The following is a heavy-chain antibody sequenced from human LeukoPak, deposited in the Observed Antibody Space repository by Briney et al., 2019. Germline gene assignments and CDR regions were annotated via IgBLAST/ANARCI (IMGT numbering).Heavy chain of an antibody. CDR2: IIPIFGTA. Sequence: SVKVSCKASGNSISNYAVSWVRQTPGQGFEWMGGIIPIFGTADYAQKFQGRVTITADQSTSTTYMALSSLKSEDTATYYCTTRACHAGGCSSSFYYYYGLHFWGQGTTVSVSS. CDR3: TTRACHAGGCSSSFYYYYGLHF. V-gene: IGHV1-69*01. D-gene: IGHD3-16*01. J-gene: IGHJ6*02. CDR1: GNSISNYA.